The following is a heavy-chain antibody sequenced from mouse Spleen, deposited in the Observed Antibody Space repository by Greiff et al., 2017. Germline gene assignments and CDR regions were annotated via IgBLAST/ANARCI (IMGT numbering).Heavy chain of an antibody. CDR3: ARYYRFAMDY. CDR2: INPNYGTT. Sequence: EVKLQQSGPELVKPGASVKISCKASGYSLTDYNMNWVKQSNGKSLEWIGVINPNYGTTSYNQKFKGKATLTVDQYSSTAYMQLNSLTSEDSAVYYYARYYRFAMDYWGQGTSVTVSS. CDR1: GYSLTDYN. J-gene: IGHJ4*01. D-gene: IGHD2-14*01. V-gene: IGHV1-39*01.